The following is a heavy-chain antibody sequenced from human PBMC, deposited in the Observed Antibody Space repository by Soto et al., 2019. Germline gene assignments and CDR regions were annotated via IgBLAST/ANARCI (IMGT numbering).Heavy chain of an antibody. J-gene: IGHJ4*02. D-gene: IGHD5-18*01. Sequence: GGSLRLSCAASGFTFSSYGMHWVRQAPGKGLEWVAVISYDGSNKYYADSVKGRFTISRDNSKNTLYLQMNSLRAEDTAVYYCAKVAVDTAMVPFDYWGQGTLVTVSS. CDR2: ISYDGSNK. CDR3: AKVAVDTAMVPFDY. V-gene: IGHV3-30*18. CDR1: GFTFSSYG.